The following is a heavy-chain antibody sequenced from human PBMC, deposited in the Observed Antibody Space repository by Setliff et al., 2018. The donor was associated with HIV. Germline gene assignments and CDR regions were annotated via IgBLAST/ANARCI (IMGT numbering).Heavy chain of an antibody. CDR1: GYTLTNYG. CDR3: ARDGEWGYHRPRDLDI. Sequence: RASVKVSCKASGYTLTNYGISWVRQAPGQGLEWMGWISADNGDTNYPQKLQGRVTMTTDTSTSTAYMELRSLRSDDTAVYYCARDGEWGYHRPRDLDIWGQGTMVTVSS. J-gene: IGHJ3*02. CDR2: ISADNGDT. D-gene: IGHD2-2*01. V-gene: IGHV1-18*01.